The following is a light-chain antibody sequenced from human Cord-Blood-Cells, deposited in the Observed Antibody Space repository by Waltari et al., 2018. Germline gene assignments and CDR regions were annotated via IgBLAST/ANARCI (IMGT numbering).Light chain of an antibody. CDR3: QQYNNWPLT. J-gene: IGKJ5*01. CDR1: QSVSSN. V-gene: IGKV3-15*01. CDR2: GAS. Sequence: EIVMTQSPATLSVSPGERATLSCRASQSVSSNLAWYQQKPGQAPRLLIYGASTRATGSPARFSGSGSGTEFTLTISSLQSEDVAVYYCQQYNNWPLTFGQGTRLEIK.